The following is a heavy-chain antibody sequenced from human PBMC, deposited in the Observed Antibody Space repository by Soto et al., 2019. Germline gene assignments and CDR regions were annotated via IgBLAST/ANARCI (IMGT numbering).Heavy chain of an antibody. Sequence: QVQLVESGGGVVQPGRSLRLSCAASGFTFSSYGMHWVRQAPGKGLVRVAVIWYDGSNKYYADSVKGRLTISRDNSKNPLYLKMDRLKAEDTAVYYCARDGYLGGGNSRDGRFDSWGQETMVIVSS. CDR3: ARDGYLGGGNSRDGRFDS. CDR2: IWYDGSNK. J-gene: IGHJ4*02. CDR1: GFTFSSYG. D-gene: IGHD3-16*01. V-gene: IGHV3-33*01.